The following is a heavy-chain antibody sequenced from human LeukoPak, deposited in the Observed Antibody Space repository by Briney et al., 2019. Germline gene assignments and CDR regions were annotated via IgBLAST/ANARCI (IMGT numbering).Heavy chain of an antibody. CDR1: GFTFSSYG. CDR2: IRYDGSNK. V-gene: IGHV3-30*02. Sequence: GGSLRLSCAASGFTFSSYGMHWVRQAPGKGLEWVAFIRYDGSNKYYADSVKGRFTISRDNSKNTLFLEMNSLRAEDTAVYYCAKLLNQGTTYDHWGQGALVTVSS. CDR3: AKLLNQGTTYDH. D-gene: IGHD1-1*01. J-gene: IGHJ5*02.